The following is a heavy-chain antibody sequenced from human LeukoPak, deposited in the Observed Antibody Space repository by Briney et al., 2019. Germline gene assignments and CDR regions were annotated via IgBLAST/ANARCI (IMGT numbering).Heavy chain of an antibody. CDR3: VTAPTRTYSVY. CDR2: ISSSADTR. J-gene: IGHJ4*02. Sequence: GGSLRLSCVASAFTFSDYYMSWIRQPPGEELEWVSYISSSADTRYYTDSVKGRFTISRDNAKNSLSLQMNSLRPEDTAVYYCVTAPTRTYSVYWGQGILVTVSS. D-gene: IGHD2-15*01. V-gene: IGHV3-11*04. CDR1: AFTFSDYY.